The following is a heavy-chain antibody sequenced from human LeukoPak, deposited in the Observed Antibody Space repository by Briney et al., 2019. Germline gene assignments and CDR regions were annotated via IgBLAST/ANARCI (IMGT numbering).Heavy chain of an antibody. CDR1: GFTFSSYG. CDR2: VWYDGSNK. Sequence: TGRSLRLSCAASGFTFSSYGMHWVRQAPGKGLEWVAVVWYDGSNKYYADSVKGRFTISRDNSKNTLYLQMNSLRAEDTAVYYCARARVRDLYYFDYWGQGTLVTVSS. J-gene: IGHJ4*02. V-gene: IGHV3-33*01. CDR3: ARARVRDLYYFDY. D-gene: IGHD3-10*01.